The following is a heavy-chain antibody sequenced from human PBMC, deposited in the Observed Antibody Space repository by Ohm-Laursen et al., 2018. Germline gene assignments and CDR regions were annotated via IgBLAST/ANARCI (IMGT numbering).Heavy chain of an antibody. Sequence: GSLRLSCAASGFTFRSYAMSWVRQAPGRGLEWVSGISGSAATTYYADAVKGRFTISRDNSKNTLFLQMNNLRAEDTAMYYCAKDSLGAGVFDDWGQGTLVTISS. CDR2: ISGSAATT. D-gene: IGHD1-26*01. V-gene: IGHV3-23*01. CDR1: GFTFRSYA. CDR3: AKDSLGAGVFDD. J-gene: IGHJ4*02.